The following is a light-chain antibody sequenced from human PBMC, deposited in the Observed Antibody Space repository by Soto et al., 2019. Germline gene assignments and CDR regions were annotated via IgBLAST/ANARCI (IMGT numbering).Light chain of an antibody. J-gene: IGLJ1*01. Sequence: QSALTQPASVSGSPGQSITISCTGTSSDIGAYNHVSWYQQNPGKAPQLIIYEVSNRPLGLSNRFSASKSGNAASLTISGLQAEDEADYFCCSFPTSSTLVFGTGTKLTVL. CDR1: SSDIGAYNH. CDR2: EVS. CDR3: CSFPTSSTLV. V-gene: IGLV2-14*01.